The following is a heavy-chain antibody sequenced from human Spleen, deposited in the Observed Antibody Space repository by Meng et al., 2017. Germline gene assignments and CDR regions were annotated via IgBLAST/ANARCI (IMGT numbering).Heavy chain of an antibody. Sequence: QLCLQQWGAGLLKPSDTLSPTCVVSGGSFSDYYWSWIRQPPGKGLEWIGEINHSGGTNYNPSLESRATISVDTSQNNLSLKLSSVTAADSAVYYCARGPTTMAHDFDYWGQGTLVTVAS. CDR1: GGSFSDYY. CDR3: ARGPTTMAHDFDY. CDR2: INHSGGT. D-gene: IGHD4-11*01. V-gene: IGHV4-34*01. J-gene: IGHJ4*02.